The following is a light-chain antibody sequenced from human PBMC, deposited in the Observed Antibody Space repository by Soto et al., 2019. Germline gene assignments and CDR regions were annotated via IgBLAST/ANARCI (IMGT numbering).Light chain of an antibody. CDR2: GNS. Sequence: QSVLTHPPSVSGAPGQRVTISCTGSSSNIGAGYDVHWYQQLPGTAPKLLIYGNSNRPSGVPDRFSGSKSGTSASLAITGLQAEDEADYYCQSYDSSLSGYVFGTGTNSPS. CDR3: QSYDSSLSGYV. CDR1: SSNIGAGYD. J-gene: IGLJ1*01. V-gene: IGLV1-40*01.